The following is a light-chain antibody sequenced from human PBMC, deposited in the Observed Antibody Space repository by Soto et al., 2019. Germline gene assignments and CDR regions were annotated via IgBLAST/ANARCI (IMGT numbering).Light chain of an antibody. CDR1: QSVSNN. CDR3: QQYSDWPPT. Sequence: EIVLTQSPGTLSPSPGERATLSCRASQSVSNNYLAWYQQKPGQAPRLLISGASTRATGVPARFSGSGSGTDFSLTITSLQSEDVGVYYCQQYSDWPPTFGQGTKVDIK. V-gene: IGKV3-15*01. J-gene: IGKJ1*01. CDR2: GAS.